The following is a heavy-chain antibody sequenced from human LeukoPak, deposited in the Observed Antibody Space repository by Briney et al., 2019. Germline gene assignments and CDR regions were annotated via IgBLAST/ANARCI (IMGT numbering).Heavy chain of an antibody. CDR1: GGSISSAGLH. Sequence: SDTLSLTCTVSGGSISSAGLHWGWIRRSPGKGLEWIGSLYYSRTTYYNPSLKSRATISVDKSKNPFSLKLSSVTAADTAVYYCAKHPPGPIDSGSYNDAFDIWGQGTMVTVSS. J-gene: IGHJ3*02. CDR2: LYYSRTT. CDR3: AKHPPGPIDSGSYNDAFDI. V-gene: IGHV4-39*07. D-gene: IGHD1-26*01.